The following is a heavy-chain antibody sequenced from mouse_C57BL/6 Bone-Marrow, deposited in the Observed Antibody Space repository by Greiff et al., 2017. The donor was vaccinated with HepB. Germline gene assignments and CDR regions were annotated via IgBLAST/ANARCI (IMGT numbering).Heavy chain of an antibody. V-gene: IGHV1-19*01. CDR1: GYTFTDYY. Sequence: EVQLQESGPVLVKPGASVKMSCKASGYTFTDYYMNWVKQSHGKSLEWIGVINPYNGGTSYNQKFKGKATLTVDKSSSTAYMELNSLTSENSAVYYSAILYYFDYWGRGTTLTVSS. CDR2: INPYNGGT. CDR3: AILYYFDY. J-gene: IGHJ2*01.